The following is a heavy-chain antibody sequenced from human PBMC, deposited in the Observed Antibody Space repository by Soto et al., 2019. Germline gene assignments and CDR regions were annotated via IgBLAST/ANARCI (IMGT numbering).Heavy chain of an antibody. V-gene: IGHV4-31*02. CDR1: GGTIISGGCY. D-gene: IGHD3-9*01. Sequence: TQAVTWTVAGGTIISGGCYWSRNHQHPGKGLEWIGYIYYSGSTYYNPSLKSRVTVSVDTSKNQFSLKLSSVTAADTAVYYCARDLTGYLCTDYWGQGTLVTVSS. J-gene: IGHJ4*02. CDR2: IYYSGST. CDR3: ARDLTGYLCTDY.